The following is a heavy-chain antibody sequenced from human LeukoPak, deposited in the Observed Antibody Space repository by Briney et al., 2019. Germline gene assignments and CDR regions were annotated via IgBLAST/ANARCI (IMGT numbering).Heavy chain of an antibody. D-gene: IGHD3-22*01. J-gene: IGHJ4*02. CDR2: ISSSSSTI. Sequence: PGGSLRLSCAASGFTFSSYSMNWVRQAPGKGLEWVSYISSSSSTIYYADSVKGRFTISRDNAKNSLYLQMNSLRAEDTAVYYCGSDSSGYYPYYFDYWGQGTLVTVSS. CDR1: GFTFSSYS. CDR3: GSDSSGYYPYYFDY. V-gene: IGHV3-48*01.